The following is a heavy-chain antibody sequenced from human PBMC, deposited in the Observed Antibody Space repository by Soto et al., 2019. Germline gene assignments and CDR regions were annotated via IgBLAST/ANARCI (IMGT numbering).Heavy chain of an antibody. CDR3: ARGPYNGLIDY. Sequence: PGGSLRLSCAASGFTVSSNYMSWIRQAPGKGLEWVSVIYSGGSTYYADSVRGRFTISRDNSKNTLYLQMNSLRAEDTAVYYCARGPYNGLIDYWGQGTLVTVSS. D-gene: IGHD1-20*01. J-gene: IGHJ4*02. CDR2: IYSGGST. V-gene: IGHV3-53*01. CDR1: GFTVSSNY.